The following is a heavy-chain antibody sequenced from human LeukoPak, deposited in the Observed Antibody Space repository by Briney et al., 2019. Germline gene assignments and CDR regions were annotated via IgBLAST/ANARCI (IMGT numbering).Heavy chain of an antibody. CDR1: GFTFTDYS. J-gene: IGHJ4*02. CDR3: ARDQGYSRV. CDR2: IDSSSNHI. Sequence: GGSLRLSCAASGFTFTDYSIQWVRQAPGKGLECVSSIDSSSNHIYYADSVKGRFTISRDNAKNSLYLQMNSLRAEDTAIYYCARDQGYSRVWGQGTLVTVSS. V-gene: IGHV3-21*01. D-gene: IGHD5-18*01.